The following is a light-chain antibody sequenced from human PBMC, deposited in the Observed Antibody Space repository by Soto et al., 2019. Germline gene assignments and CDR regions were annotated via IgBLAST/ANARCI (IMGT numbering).Light chain of an antibody. CDR3: QQSYSTPLT. Sequence: DIQMTQSPSSLSASVGDRVTITCRASQSISSYLNWYQQKPGKAPKLLIYAASSLQSGVPSMFSGSGSVTDFTLTISSLQPEDFATYYCQQSYSTPLTFGGGTKVDIK. V-gene: IGKV1-39*01. CDR2: AAS. J-gene: IGKJ4*01. CDR1: QSISSY.